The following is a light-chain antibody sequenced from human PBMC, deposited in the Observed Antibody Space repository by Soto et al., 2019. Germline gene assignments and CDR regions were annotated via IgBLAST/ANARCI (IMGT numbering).Light chain of an antibody. V-gene: IGLV1-47*01. J-gene: IGLJ3*02. Sequence: QSVLTQPPSASGTPGQRVTISCSGSSSNIGSNYVYWYQRLPGTAPKLLIYRNNQRPSGVPDRFSGSKSGTSASLAISGLLSEDEANYYCAAWDDSLSGVVFGGGTKLTVL. CDR3: AAWDDSLSGVV. CDR1: SSNIGSNY. CDR2: RNN.